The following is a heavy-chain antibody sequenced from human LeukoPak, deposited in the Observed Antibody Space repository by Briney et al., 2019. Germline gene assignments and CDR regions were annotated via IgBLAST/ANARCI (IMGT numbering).Heavy chain of an antibody. J-gene: IGHJ2*01. D-gene: IGHD3-10*01. Sequence: GASVKVSCKASGYTFTSYAMHWERQAPGQRLEWMGWINAGNGNTKYSQKFQGRVTITRDTSASTAYMELSSLRSEDTAVYYCARGYGSGSYGRPKGDPLNWYFDLWGRGTLVTVSS. CDR2: INAGNGNT. CDR3: ARGYGSGSYGRPKGDPLNWYFDL. V-gene: IGHV1-3*01. CDR1: GYTFTSYA.